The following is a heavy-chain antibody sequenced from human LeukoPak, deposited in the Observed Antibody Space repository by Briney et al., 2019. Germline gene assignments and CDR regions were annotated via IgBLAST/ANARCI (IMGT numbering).Heavy chain of an antibody. Sequence: SETLSLTCTVSGGSISSYYWSGIRQPPGRGLEWIGYIYYSGSTKYNPSLKSRVTISVDTSKNQFSLKLSSVTAADTAVYYCARHYYYDNSGYGAFDIWGRGIMVTVSS. V-gene: IGHV4-59*08. D-gene: IGHD3-22*01. J-gene: IGHJ3*02. CDR2: IYYSGST. CDR1: GGSISSYY. CDR3: ARHYYYDNSGYGAFDI.